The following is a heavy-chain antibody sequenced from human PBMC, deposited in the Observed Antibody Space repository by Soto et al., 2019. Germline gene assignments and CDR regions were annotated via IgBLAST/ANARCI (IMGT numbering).Heavy chain of an antibody. CDR1: GDSISSSDW. Sequence: SETLSLTCAVSGDSISSSDWWSWVRQPPGKGLEWIGEIYHTGSTNYNPSLKSRVTMSVDGSKNQFSLKLSSMTAADTAVYYCARLSSWSNFDYWGQGTLVTVSS. CDR3: ARLSSWSNFDY. CDR2: IYHTGST. V-gene: IGHV4-4*02. J-gene: IGHJ4*02. D-gene: IGHD6-13*01.